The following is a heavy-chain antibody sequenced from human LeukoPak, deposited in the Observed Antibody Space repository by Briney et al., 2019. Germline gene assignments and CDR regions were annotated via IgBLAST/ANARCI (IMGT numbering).Heavy chain of an antibody. CDR3: VRRGDASSGWGDHDF. CDR1: GFTFNRNA. CDR2: VGGSGDKT. Sequence: SGGSLRLSCAASGFTFNRNAISWVRQAPGKGLEWVSTVGGSGDKTFYAGSVKGRFTKSRDNSKNMVHLQMNSLTGEDTALYYCVRRGDASSGWGDHDFWGQGALVTVSS. J-gene: IGHJ4*02. D-gene: IGHD6-19*01. V-gene: IGHV3-23*01.